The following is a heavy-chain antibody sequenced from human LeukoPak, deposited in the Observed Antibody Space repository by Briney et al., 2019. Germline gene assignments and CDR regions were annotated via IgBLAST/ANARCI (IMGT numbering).Heavy chain of an antibody. Sequence: SETLSLTCTVSGSSISSYYWSWIRQPAGKGLEWIGRVSTSGSTNYNPSLKSRVTMSVDTSKNQFSLKLSSVTAADTAVYYCARGQGCSAGSCYLPFDIWGQGTMVTVSS. V-gene: IGHV4-4*07. J-gene: IGHJ3*02. CDR1: GSSISSYY. CDR3: ARGQGCSAGSCYLPFDI. D-gene: IGHD2-15*01. CDR2: VSTSGST.